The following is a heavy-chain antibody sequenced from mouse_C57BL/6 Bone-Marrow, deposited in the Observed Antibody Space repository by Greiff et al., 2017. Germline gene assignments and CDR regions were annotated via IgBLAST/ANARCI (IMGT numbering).Heavy chain of an antibody. J-gene: IGHJ2*01. CDR2: FYPGSGSI. Sequence: LEESGAELVKPGASVKLSCKASGYTFTEYTIHWVKQRSGQGLEWIGWFYPGSGSIKYNEKFKDKATLTADKSSSTVYMELSRLTSEDSAVYFCARHEGITTVVATKGYLDYWGQGTTLTVSS. CDR1: GYTFTEYT. D-gene: IGHD1-1*01. CDR3: ARHEGITTVVATKGYLDY. V-gene: IGHV1-62-2*01.